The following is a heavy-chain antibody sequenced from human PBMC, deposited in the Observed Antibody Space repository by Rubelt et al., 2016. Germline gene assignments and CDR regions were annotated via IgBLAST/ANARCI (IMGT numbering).Heavy chain of an antibody. Sequence: SWVRQAPGQGLEWMGRIIPILGIANYVQKLQGRVTITADKSTSTAYMELSSLRSEDTAVYYCARVGTAMVTTWGQGTLVTVSS. CDR3: ARVGTAMVTT. CDR2: IIPILGIA. J-gene: IGHJ5*02. D-gene: IGHD5-18*01. V-gene: IGHV1-69*04.